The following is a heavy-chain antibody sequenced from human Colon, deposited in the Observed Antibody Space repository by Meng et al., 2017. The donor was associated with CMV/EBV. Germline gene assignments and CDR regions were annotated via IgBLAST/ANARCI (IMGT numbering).Heavy chain of an antibody. V-gene: IGHV4-4*07. J-gene: IGHJ4*02. Sequence: QAQLRESGPGLVKPSETLSLTCTVSGASITSYYWSWIRQPAGKGLEWIGRVYISGNTNYNPSLKSRVTMSIDTSKNQLSLHIRSVTAADTAVYYCARDSNLSGLAYWGQGTLVTVSS. D-gene: IGHD3-10*01. CDR3: ARDSNLSGLAY. CDR1: GASITSYY. CDR2: VYISGNT.